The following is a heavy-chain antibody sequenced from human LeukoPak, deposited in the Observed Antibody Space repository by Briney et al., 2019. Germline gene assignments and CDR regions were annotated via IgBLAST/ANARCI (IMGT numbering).Heavy chain of an antibody. V-gene: IGHV4-59*01. Sequence: PSETLSPTCTVSGASFTDYYWSWIRQSPGKGLEWISYIHHSGNSDYNPSLRSRVTTSLDTSKNQFSLNLISVTAADTAVYYCTRGHWGLQSWSQGTLVTVSS. CDR1: GASFTDYY. CDR2: IHHSGNS. CDR3: TRGHWGLQS. J-gene: IGHJ5*02. D-gene: IGHD7-27*01.